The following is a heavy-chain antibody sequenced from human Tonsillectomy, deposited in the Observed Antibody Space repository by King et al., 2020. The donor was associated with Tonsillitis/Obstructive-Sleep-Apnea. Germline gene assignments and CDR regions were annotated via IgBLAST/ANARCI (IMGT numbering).Heavy chain of an antibody. CDR1: GITFSSFS. CDR2: ISSSSTYI. V-gene: IGHV3-21*01. CDR3: ARHHYYASSGYYLYYYGMDV. D-gene: IGHD3-22*01. Sequence: VQLVESGGGLVKPGGSLRISCAASGITFSSFSMNWVRQAPGKGLEWVSYISSSSTYIYYADSVKGRCTISRDNAKNSLYLQMNSRGAEDTAVYYCARHHYYASSGYYLYYYGMDVCGQGTTVTVSS. J-gene: IGHJ6*02.